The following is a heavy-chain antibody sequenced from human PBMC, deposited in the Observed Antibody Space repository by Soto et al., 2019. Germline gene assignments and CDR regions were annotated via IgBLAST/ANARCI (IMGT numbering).Heavy chain of an antibody. J-gene: IGHJ4*02. CDR1: GGSISSSDYH. V-gene: IGHV4-39*01. CDR2: IYYSGST. CDR3: AITFFSTSSGYGYRAPFDY. Sequence: PSETLSLTCTLSGGSISSSDYHWDWIRQTPGKGLEWIGAIYYSGSTNYNPSLKSRVTISVDTSKDQFSLRLSSPTAADTAVFYCAITFFSTSSGYGYRAPFDYWGQGSLVTVS. D-gene: IGHD5-12*01.